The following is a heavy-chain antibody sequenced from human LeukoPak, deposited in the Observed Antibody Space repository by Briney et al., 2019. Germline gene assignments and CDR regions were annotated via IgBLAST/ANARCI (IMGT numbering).Heavy chain of an antibody. CDR1: GGSISSGIYS. Sequence: SQTLSLTSAASGGSISSGIYSWSWIRQPPGKGLEWIGYIYHSGSTFYNPSLKTRVAISVDRSKNQFSLKLTSVTAADTAVYYCARAGLYYYGSGTYLGDAFDIWGQGTMVIVSS. CDR2: IYHSGST. CDR3: ARAGLYYYGSGTYLGDAFDI. V-gene: IGHV4-30-2*01. J-gene: IGHJ3*02. D-gene: IGHD3-10*01.